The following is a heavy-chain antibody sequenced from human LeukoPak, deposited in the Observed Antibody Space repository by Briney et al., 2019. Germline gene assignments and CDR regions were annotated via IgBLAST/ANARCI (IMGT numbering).Heavy chain of an antibody. J-gene: IGHJ4*02. Sequence: GESLKISCKGSGYSFTSYWIGWVRQMPGKGLEWMGIIYPGDSDTRYSPSFQGQVTISADKSISTVYLQWSSLKASDTAMYYCARPYCSGGSCYPINYFDYWGQGTLVTVSS. CDR3: ARPYCSGGSCYPINYFDY. D-gene: IGHD2-15*01. CDR1: GYSFTSYW. V-gene: IGHV5-51*01. CDR2: IYPGDSDT.